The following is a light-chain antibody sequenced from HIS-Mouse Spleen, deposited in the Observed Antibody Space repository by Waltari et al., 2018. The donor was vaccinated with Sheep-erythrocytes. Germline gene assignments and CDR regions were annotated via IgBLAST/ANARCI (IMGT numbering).Light chain of an antibody. Sequence: DIQMTQYPSSLSASVGDRVTITCQASQDISNYLNWYQQKPGKAPKLLIYDASNLETGVPSRFSGSGYGTDFTFTISSLQPEDIATYYCQQYDNLLTFGGGTKVEIK. CDR2: DAS. J-gene: IGKJ4*01. V-gene: IGKV1-33*01. CDR3: QQYDNLLT. CDR1: QDISNY.